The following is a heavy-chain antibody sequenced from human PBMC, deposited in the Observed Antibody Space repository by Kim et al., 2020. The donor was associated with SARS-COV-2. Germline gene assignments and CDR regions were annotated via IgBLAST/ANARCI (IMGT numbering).Heavy chain of an antibody. CDR1: GFTFSSYW. Sequence: GGSLRLSCAASGFTFSSYWMSWVRQAPGKGLEWVANIKQDGSEKYYVDSVKGRFTISRDNAKNSLYLQMNSLRAEDTAVYYCARDRHSSGWLAMYYFDYWGQGTLVTVSS. J-gene: IGHJ4*02. CDR2: IKQDGSEK. V-gene: IGHV3-7*01. D-gene: IGHD6-19*01. CDR3: ARDRHSSGWLAMYYFDY.